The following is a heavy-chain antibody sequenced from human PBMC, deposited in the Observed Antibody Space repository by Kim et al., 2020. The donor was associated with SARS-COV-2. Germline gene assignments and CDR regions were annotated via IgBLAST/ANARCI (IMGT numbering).Heavy chain of an antibody. CDR1: GFTFSSYW. J-gene: IGHJ6*02. D-gene: IGHD3-9*01. Sequence: GGSLRLSCAASGFTFSSYWMSWVRQAPGKGLEWVANIKQDGSERYYVDSVKGRFTISRDNAKNSLYLQMNSLRAEDTAVYYCARVGPLRYFGYYGMDVWGQGTTVTVSS. CDR2: IKQDGSER. CDR3: ARVGPLRYFGYYGMDV. V-gene: IGHV3-7*01.